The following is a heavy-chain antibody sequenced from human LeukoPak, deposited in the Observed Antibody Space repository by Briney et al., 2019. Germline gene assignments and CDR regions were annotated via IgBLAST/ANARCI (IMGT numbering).Heavy chain of an antibody. Sequence: GESLRLSCAASAFTFDVYGMSWVRQGPGKWLEWVSGINGNGARTGYIDTVKGRFTISRDNAKNSLYLQMDNLRAEDTALYYCARDKGCGGDCYYFDYWGQGALVTVSS. J-gene: IGHJ4*02. CDR1: AFTFDVYG. CDR3: ARDKGCGGDCYYFDY. CDR2: INGNGART. D-gene: IGHD2-21*01. V-gene: IGHV3-20*04.